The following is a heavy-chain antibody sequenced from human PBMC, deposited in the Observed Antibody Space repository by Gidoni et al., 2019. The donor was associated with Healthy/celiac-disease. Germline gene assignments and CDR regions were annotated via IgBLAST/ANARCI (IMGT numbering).Heavy chain of an antibody. CDR3: ARGGPNWNYVGADY. V-gene: IGHV4-34*01. D-gene: IGHD1-7*01. CDR2: INHSGST. J-gene: IGHJ4*02. CDR1: GGSFRGYY. Sequence: QVQLQQWGAGLLKPSETLSLTCAVYGGSFRGYYRSWIRQPPGKGLEWIGEINHSGSTNYNPSLKSRVTISVDTSKNQFSLKLSSVTAADTAVYYCARGGPNWNYVGADYWGQGTLVTVSS.